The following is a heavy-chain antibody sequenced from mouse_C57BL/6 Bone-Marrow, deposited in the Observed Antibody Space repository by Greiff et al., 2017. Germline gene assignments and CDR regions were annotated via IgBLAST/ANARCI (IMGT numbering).Heavy chain of an antibody. CDR1: GYTFTSYW. D-gene: IGHD1-1*01. J-gene: IGHJ4*01. Sequence: QVQLQQSGAELAKPGASVKLSCKASGYTFTSYWVHWVKQRPGQGLEWIGYINPSSGYTKYNQKFKDKATLTADKSSSTAYMQLSSLTYEDSAVYYCARSRTTVVARATLWGQGSSVTVSS. CDR2: INPSSGYT. V-gene: IGHV1-7*01. CDR3: ARSRTTVVARATL.